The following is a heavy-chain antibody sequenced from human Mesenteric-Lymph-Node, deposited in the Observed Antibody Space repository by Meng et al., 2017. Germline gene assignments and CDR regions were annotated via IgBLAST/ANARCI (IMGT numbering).Heavy chain of an antibody. J-gene: IGHJ6*02. D-gene: IGHD1-20*01. Sequence: GESLKISCAASGFTFSSYAMHWVRQAPGEGLEWVALISYDGSNIYHADSVKDRLAITRDNSKNTLYLQMNNLRVDDTAVYFCAKDRSISGNVVNYGMDAWGQGTTVTVSS. V-gene: IGHV3-30*09. CDR1: GFTFSSYA. CDR3: AKDRSISGNVVNYGMDA. CDR2: ISYDGSNI.